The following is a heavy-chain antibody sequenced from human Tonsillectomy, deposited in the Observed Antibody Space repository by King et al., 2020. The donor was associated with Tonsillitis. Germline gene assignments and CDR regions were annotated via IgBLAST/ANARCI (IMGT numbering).Heavy chain of an antibody. CDR1: DYSISSGYY. CDR3: STKPGIAVAGPFDH. J-gene: IGHJ4*02. Sequence: VQLQESGPGLVKPSETLSLTCAVSDYSISSGYYWGWIRQPPGKGLEWVGNIYHTGSTYYSPSLKSRVTISVDTSKNHFSLKLSSVTAADTAVYYCSTKPGIAVAGPFDHWGQGTLVTVSS. D-gene: IGHD6-19*01. CDR2: IYHTGST. V-gene: IGHV4-38-2*01.